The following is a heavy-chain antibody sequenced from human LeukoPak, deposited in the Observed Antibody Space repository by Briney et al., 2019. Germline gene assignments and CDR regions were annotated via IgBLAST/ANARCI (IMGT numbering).Heavy chain of an antibody. J-gene: IGHJ3*02. CDR2: IYYSGST. CDR3: ARDEYCGGDCPWGAFDI. Sequence: SETLSLTCTVSGGSISSGGYYWSWLRQHPGKGLEWIGYIYYSGSTYYNPSLKSRVTISVDTSKNQFSLKLSSVTAADTAVYYCARDEYCGGDCPWGAFDIWGQGTMVTVSS. CDR1: GGSISSGGYY. V-gene: IGHV4-31*03. D-gene: IGHD2-21*02.